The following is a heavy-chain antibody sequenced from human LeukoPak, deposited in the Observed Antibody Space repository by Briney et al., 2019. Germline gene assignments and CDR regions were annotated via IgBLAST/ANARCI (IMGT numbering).Heavy chain of an antibody. V-gene: IGHV3-11*01. CDR3: ARDSSGWLNYFDY. Sequence: GGSLRLSCAASGFTFSDYYMSWIRQAPGKGLEWVSYISSSGSTIYYADSVKGRLTISRDNAKNSLYLQMNSLRAEDTAVYYCARDSSGWLNYFDYWGQGTLVTVSS. J-gene: IGHJ4*02. CDR2: ISSSGSTI. D-gene: IGHD6-19*01. CDR1: GFTFSDYY.